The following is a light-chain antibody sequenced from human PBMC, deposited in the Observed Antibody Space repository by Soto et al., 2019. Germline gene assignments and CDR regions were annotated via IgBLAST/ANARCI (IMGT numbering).Light chain of an antibody. CDR2: AAS. CDR1: ETVRSN. CDR3: QQYGSSSWT. Sequence: RVMTQSPDTLSVSPGERATLSCRASETVRSNLAWYQQKPGQAPRLLIYAASTRATGIPARFIGNGSGTEFTLTISRLEPEDFAVYYCQQYGSSSWTFGQGTKVEIK. V-gene: IGKV3D-15*01. J-gene: IGKJ1*01.